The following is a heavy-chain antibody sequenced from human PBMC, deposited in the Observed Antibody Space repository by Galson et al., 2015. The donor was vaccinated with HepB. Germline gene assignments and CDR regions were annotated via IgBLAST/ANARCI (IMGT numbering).Heavy chain of an antibody. CDR1: GGSISNNC. Sequence: ETLSLTCTVSGGSISNNCWSWIRQSAGKGLEWIGRIYSSGSTNYNPSLKSRVTMSVDTSKNQFSLKLTSMTAADTAVYYCARGPMVRVGTPFLDYWGQGTLVTVSS. D-gene: IGHD3-10*01. V-gene: IGHV4-4*07. CDR3: ARGPMVRVGTPFLDY. J-gene: IGHJ4*02. CDR2: IYSSGST.